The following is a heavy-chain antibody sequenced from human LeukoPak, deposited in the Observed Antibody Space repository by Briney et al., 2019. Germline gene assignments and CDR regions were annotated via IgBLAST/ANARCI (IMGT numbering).Heavy chain of an antibody. CDR3: ASGRAVTTWYYFDY. CDR1: GGSFSGYY. D-gene: IGHD4-17*01. J-gene: IGHJ4*02. V-gene: IGHV4-59*01. CDR2: IYYSGSS. Sequence: SETLSLTCAVYGGSFSGYYWSWIRQPPGKELEWIGYIYYSGSSNYNPSLKSRVTISVDTSKNQFSLKLGSVTAADTAVYYCASGRAVTTWYYFDYWGQGTLVTVSS.